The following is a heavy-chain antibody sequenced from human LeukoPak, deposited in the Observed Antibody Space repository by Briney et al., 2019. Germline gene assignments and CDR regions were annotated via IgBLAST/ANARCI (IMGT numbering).Heavy chain of an antibody. J-gene: IGHJ4*02. V-gene: IGHV3-7*01. CDR3: ARENSYRDY. Sequence: ETLSLTCAVYGGSFSGYYWSWVRQAPGKGLEWVANIKQDGSEKYYVDSVKGRFTISRDNAKNSLYLQMHSLRAEDTAVYYCARENSYRDYWGQGTLVTVSS. D-gene: IGHD2/OR15-2a*01. CDR2: IKQDGSEK. CDR1: GGSFSGYY.